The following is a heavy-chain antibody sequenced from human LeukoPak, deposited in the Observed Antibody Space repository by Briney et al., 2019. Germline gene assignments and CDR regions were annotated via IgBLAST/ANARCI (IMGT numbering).Heavy chain of an antibody. CDR1: GFTFSSYN. J-gene: IGHJ4*02. V-gene: IGHV3-21*01. CDR3: ARVTLTGYYAFDY. D-gene: IGHD3-9*01. CDR2: ISSTSYI. Sequence: GGSLRLSCAASGFTFSSYNMNWVRQAPGKGLEWVSSISSTSYINYADSVKGRFTISRDKAKNSLYLQMNSLRAEDTAVYYCARVTLTGYYAFDYWGQGTLVTVSS.